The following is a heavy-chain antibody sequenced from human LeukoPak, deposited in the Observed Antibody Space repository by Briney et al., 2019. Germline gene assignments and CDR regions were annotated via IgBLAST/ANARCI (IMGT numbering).Heavy chain of an antibody. Sequence: GGSLRLSCVASGFTFSSYWIHWVRQAPGKGLVWVSRINGDGGSTDYADSVKGRFTISRDNAKNTLYLQMNYLRAEDTAVYYCARHPYGVLDYWGQGTLVTVSS. CDR1: GFTFSSYW. CDR3: ARHPYGVLDY. J-gene: IGHJ4*02. V-gene: IGHV3-74*01. D-gene: IGHD4-17*01. CDR2: INGDGGST.